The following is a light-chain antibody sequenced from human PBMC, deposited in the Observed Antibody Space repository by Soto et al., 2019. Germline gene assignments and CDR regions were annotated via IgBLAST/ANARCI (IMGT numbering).Light chain of an antibody. CDR1: SGTVVTNY. J-gene: IGLJ2*01. CDR2: EDN. Sequence: NFMLAQPHSVSESPGKTVTISCTGSSGTVVTNYVQWYQQRPGSAPTTVIYEDNQRPSGVPDRCSGSIDRSSNSASLTISGLNTEDEADYYCQSSDSRTHVVFGGGTKLTVL. V-gene: IGLV6-57*02. CDR3: QSSDSRTHVV.